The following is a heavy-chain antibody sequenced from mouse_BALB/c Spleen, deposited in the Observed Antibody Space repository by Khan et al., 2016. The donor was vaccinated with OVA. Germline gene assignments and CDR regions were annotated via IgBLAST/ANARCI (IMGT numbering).Heavy chain of an antibody. CDR3: ASELGRYYALDY. CDR2: ISYSGST. J-gene: IGHJ4*01. D-gene: IGHD4-1*01. Sequence: VQLKESGPGLVKPSQSLSLTCTVTGYSITSDYAWNWIRQFPGNKLEWMGYISYSGSTTYNPSHKSRIPITRDTSKDQFFLQLKSVTSDDTATYYCASELGRYYALDYWGQGTSVTVSS. CDR1: GYSITSDYA. V-gene: IGHV3-2*02.